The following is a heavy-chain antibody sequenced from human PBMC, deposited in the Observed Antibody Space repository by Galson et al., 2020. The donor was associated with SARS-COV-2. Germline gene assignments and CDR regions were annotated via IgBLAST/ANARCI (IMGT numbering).Heavy chain of an antibody. CDR1: GGSISSGSYY. V-gene: IGHV4-61*02. CDR3: ARVPRVRGVVDY. J-gene: IGHJ4*02. Sequence: SETLSLTCTVSGGSISSGSYYWSWIRQPAGKGLEWIGRIYTSGSTNYNPSLKSRVTISVDTSKNQFSLKLSSVTAADTAVYYCARVPRVRGVVDYWGQGTLVTVSS. D-gene: IGHD3-10*01. CDR2: IYTSGST.